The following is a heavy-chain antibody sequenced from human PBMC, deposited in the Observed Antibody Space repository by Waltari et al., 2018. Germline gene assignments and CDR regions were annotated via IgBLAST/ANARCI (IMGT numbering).Heavy chain of an antibody. CDR1: GGSLSSGRYS. D-gene: IGHD7-27*01. Sequence: QVQLQESGPGLVKPSQTLSLTCTVPGGSLSSGRYSWSWIRQPAGKGLEWIGRIYTSGSTNYNPSLKSRVTISGDTSKNQFSLKLSSVTAADTAVYYCARDPGWGSGYFDYWGQGTLVTVSS. CDR3: ARDPGWGSGYFDY. V-gene: IGHV4-61*02. CDR2: IYTSGST. J-gene: IGHJ4*02.